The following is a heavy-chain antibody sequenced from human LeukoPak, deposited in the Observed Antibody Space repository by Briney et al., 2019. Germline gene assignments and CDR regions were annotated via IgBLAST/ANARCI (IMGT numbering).Heavy chain of an antibody. CDR1: GFTFSSYA. CDR3: ARDVGQLYYFDY. CDR2: ISYDGSNK. Sequence: GGSLRLSCAASGFTFSSYAMHWVRQAPGKGLEWVAVISYDGSNKYYADSVKGRSTISRDNSKNTLYLQMNSLRGDDTAVYYCARDVGQLYYFDYWGQGTLVTVSS. V-gene: IGHV3-30-3*01. J-gene: IGHJ4*02. D-gene: IGHD1-1*01.